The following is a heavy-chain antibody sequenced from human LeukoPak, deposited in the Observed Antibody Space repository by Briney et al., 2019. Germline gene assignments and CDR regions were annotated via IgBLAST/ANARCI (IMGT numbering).Heavy chain of an antibody. CDR1: GYTVTSYG. J-gene: IGHJ3*02. CDR2: ISAYNGNT. V-gene: IGHV1-18*01. CDR3: ARIRDGYNDAYDI. D-gene: IGHD5-24*01. Sequence: ASVKVSCKASGYTVTSYGISWVRQAPGQGLEWVGWISAYNGNTNYAQKLQGRVTMTRDTSTSTVYMELSSLRPEDTAIYYCARIRDGYNDAYDIWGQGTVVTVPS.